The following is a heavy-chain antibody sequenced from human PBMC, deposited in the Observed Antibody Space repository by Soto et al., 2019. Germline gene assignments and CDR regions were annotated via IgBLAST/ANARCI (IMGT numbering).Heavy chain of an antibody. CDR3: VKGPSRLLIGDSFA. V-gene: IGHV4-34*01. CDR2: ISHSGST. CDR1: GGSLIGYF. D-gene: IGHD7-27*01. Sequence: PSETLSLTCAVYGGSLIGYFWRWIRQSSGKGLEWIGEISHSGSTAYNPSLKSRVTISLDTSKNQFSLRLNSMTAAETAVYYGVKGPSRLLIGDSFAWRQGTLVTVSS. J-gene: IGHJ5*02.